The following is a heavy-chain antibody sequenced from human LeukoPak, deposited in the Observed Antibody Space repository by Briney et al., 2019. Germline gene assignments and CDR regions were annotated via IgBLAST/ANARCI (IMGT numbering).Heavy chain of an antibody. Sequence: ASVKVSCKASGYTFTDNYIYWVRQAPGQGLEWMGRINPKTGAANSAQKFQGRVTMTRDTSISTAYMELSSLKSDDTAVYYCARDGSGIAYWGQGTLVTVSS. J-gene: IGHJ4*02. V-gene: IGHV1-2*06. CDR2: INPKTGAA. CDR1: GYTFTDNY. D-gene: IGHD6-25*01. CDR3: ARDGSGIAY.